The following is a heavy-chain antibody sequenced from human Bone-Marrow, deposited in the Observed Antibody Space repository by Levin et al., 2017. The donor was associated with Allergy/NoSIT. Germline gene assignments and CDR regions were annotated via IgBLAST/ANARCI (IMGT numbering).Heavy chain of an antibody. CDR1: GFTFTNHW. Sequence: GGSLRLSCAASGFTFTNHWTAWVRQAPGKGLEWVANIKQDGSDVNYVDSLKGRFTISRDNAKNSVYLQMNSLRVEDTAVYYCARESWTYDYWGQGTHVTVSA. CDR3: ARESWTYDY. D-gene: IGHD1-7*01. V-gene: IGHV3-7*03. J-gene: IGHJ4*02. CDR2: IKQDGSDV.